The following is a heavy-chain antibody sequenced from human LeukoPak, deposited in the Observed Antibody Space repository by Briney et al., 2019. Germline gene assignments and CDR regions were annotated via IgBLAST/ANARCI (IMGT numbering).Heavy chain of an antibody. D-gene: IGHD1-26*01. V-gene: IGHV3-7*01. CDR3: ARQRGSYSLDY. J-gene: IGHJ4*02. Sequence: GGSLRLSCAASRFTFSNYWMSWVRQAPGKGLEWVANIKQDGSEKFHVDSVKGRFIIFRDNAKNSLYLQMTSLRADDTAVYYCARQRGSYSLDYWGQGTLVTASS. CDR1: RFTFSNYW. CDR2: IKQDGSEK.